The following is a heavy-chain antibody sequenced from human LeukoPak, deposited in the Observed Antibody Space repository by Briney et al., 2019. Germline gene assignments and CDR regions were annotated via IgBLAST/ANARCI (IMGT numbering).Heavy chain of an antibody. CDR3: ARVGDPAGYSIDY. CDR1: GGSISSGDYY. J-gene: IGHJ4*02. V-gene: IGHV4-30-4*01. CDR2: IYYSGST. D-gene: IGHD3-9*01. Sequence: SETLSLTCTVSGGSISSGDYYWSWIRQPPGKGLEWIGYIYYSGSTYYNPSLKSRVTISVDTCKNQFSLKLSSVTAADTAVYYCARVGDPAGYSIDYWGQGTLVTVSS.